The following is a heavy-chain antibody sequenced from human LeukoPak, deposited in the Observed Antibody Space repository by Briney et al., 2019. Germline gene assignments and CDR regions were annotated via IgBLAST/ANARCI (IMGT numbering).Heavy chain of an antibody. CDR1: GGSISSSSYY. D-gene: IGHD3-16*01. V-gene: IGHV4-39*01. Sequence: PSETLSLTCTVSGGSISSSSYYWGWIRQPPGKGLEWIGSIYYSGSTYYNPSLKSRVTISVDTSKNQFSLKLNSVTASDTALYYCARRTPTFGAFDIWGQGTMVTVSS. J-gene: IGHJ3*02. CDR3: ARRTPTFGAFDI. CDR2: IYYSGST.